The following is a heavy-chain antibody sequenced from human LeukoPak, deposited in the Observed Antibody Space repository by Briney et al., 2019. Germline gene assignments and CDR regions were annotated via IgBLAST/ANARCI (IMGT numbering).Heavy chain of an antibody. V-gene: IGHV4-39*01. CDR1: GDSISTSSYY. Sequence: SETLSLTCTVSGDSISTSSYYWGWIRQPPGKGLEWIGSVYYSGSSYYNPSLKSRVTMSVDTSKNQFSLMLSSVSAADTAVYYCATHTDAPGSHDFWAQGTLVNVSS. J-gene: IGHJ4*02. D-gene: IGHD3-10*01. CDR3: ATHTDAPGSHDF. CDR2: VYYSGSS.